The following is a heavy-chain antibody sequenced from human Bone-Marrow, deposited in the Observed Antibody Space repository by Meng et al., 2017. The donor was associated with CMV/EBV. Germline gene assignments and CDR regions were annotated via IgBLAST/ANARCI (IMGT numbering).Heavy chain of an antibody. D-gene: IGHD6-13*01. J-gene: IGHJ4*02. CDR3: ARDGSSSWYSFDY. V-gene: IGHV3-7*01. CDR2: IKQDGSEK. Sequence: GGSLRLSCVASGFTFSSYWMSWVRQAPGKGLEWVANIKQDGSEKYYVDSVKGRFTISRDNAKNSLYLQMNSLRAEDTAVYYCARDGSSSWYSFDYWGQGTLVTVSS. CDR1: GFTFSSYW.